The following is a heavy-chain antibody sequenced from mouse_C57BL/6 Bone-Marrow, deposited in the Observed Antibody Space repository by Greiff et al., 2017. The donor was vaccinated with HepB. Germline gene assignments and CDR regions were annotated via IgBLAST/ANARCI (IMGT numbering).Heavy chain of an antibody. CDR3: ARFTTVVEDAMDY. J-gene: IGHJ4*01. CDR1: GYTFTSYG. Sequence: QVQLKQPGAELVKPGASVKMSCKASGYTFTSYGISWVKQRTGQGLEWIGEIYPRSGNTYYNEKFKGKATLTADKSSSTAYMELRSLTSEDSAVYFCARFTTVVEDAMDYWGQGTSVTVSS. CDR2: IYPRSGNT. D-gene: IGHD1-1*01. V-gene: IGHV1-81*01.